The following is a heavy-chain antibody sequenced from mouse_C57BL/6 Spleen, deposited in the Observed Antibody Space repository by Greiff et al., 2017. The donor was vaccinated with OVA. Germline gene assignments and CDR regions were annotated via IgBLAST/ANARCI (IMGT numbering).Heavy chain of an antibody. Sequence: QVQLKESGAELVRPGASVKLSCKASGYTFTDYYINWVKQRPGQGLEWIARIYPGSGNTYYNEKFKGKATLTAEKSSSTAYMQLSSLTSEDSAVYFCARSDGSSESWCAYWGQGTLVTVSA. CDR1: GYTFTDYY. CDR2: IYPGSGNT. J-gene: IGHJ3*01. CDR3: ARSDGSSESWCAY. V-gene: IGHV1-76*01. D-gene: IGHD1-1*01.